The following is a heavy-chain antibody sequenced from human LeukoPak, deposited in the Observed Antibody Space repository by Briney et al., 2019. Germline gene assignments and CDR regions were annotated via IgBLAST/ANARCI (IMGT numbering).Heavy chain of an antibody. V-gene: IGHV5-51*01. CDR3: ARQAYGSHFDAFDI. J-gene: IGHJ3*02. Sequence: GESLKISCKGSGYSFTSYWIGWVRQMPGKGLEWMGIIYPGDSDTRYSPSFQGQVTISADKSISTAYLQWSSLKASDTAIYYYARQAYGSHFDAFDIWGQGTMVAVSS. CDR2: IYPGDSDT. CDR1: GYSFTSYW. D-gene: IGHD3-22*01.